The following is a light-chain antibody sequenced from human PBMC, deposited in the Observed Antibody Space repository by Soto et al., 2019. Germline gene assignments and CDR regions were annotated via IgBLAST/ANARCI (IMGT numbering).Light chain of an antibody. CDR3: QQYYSTPLT. J-gene: IGKJ4*01. V-gene: IGKV4-1*01. Sequence: DIVMTQSPDSLAVSLGERATINCKSSQSVLYSSNNKSYLAWFQQQPGQPPKLLIYWASNRESGVPDRFSGSGSWTDFTLSISSLQAGDVAVYYCQQYYSTPLTFGGGTKVEIK. CDR1: QSVLYSSNNKSY. CDR2: WAS.